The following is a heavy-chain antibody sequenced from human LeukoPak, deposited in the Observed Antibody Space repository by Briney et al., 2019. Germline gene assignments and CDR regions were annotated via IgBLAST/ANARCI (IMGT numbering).Heavy chain of an antibody. Sequence: PGGSLRLSCAASGFTFVDYAMHWVRQAPGKGLEWVSGISWNSGSIGYADSVKGRFTISRDNAKNSLYLQMNSLRAEDTALYYCAKDISSGDYSYYYGMDVWGQGTTVTVSS. J-gene: IGHJ6*02. CDR3: AKDISSGDYSYYYGMDV. CDR2: ISWNSGSI. D-gene: IGHD4-17*01. CDR1: GFTFVDYA. V-gene: IGHV3-9*01.